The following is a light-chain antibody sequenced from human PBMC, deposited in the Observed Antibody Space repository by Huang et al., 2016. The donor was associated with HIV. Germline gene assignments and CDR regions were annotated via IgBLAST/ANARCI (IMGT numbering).Light chain of an antibody. CDR2: DAS. CDR3: QQRSKWPLT. J-gene: IGKJ4*01. Sequence: TVLTQSPATVSLAPGDRATLSCRASQSVSSYLAWYQHKPGRAPRLLIYDASKRATGIPTRFSGSGSGTDFTLTISSPEPEDFAIYYCQQRSKWPLTFGGGTKVEIK. V-gene: IGKV3-11*01. CDR1: QSVSSY.